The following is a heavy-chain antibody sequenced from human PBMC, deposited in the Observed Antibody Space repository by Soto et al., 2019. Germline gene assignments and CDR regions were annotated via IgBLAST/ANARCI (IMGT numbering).Heavy chain of an antibody. CDR3: ARCTELDGYNYCY. CDR2: INSDGSDS. Sequence: EVQLVESGGGLVQPGGSLGLSCAASGFTFSSHWMHWVRQAPGKGLVWVSRINSDGSDSTYADSVKGRFTISRDNAKNTLYLQMNSLRDDDTAVYYCARCTELDGYNYCYWGQGKLVTVSS. J-gene: IGHJ4*02. CDR1: GFTFSSHW. D-gene: IGHD5-12*01. V-gene: IGHV3-74*01.